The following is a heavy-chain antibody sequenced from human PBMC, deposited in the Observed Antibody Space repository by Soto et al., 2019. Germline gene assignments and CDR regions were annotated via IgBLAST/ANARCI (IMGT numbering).Heavy chain of an antibody. CDR1: GNPFTGDY. CDR2: INPNNDGT. V-gene: IGHV1-2*02. CDR3: ARDLGGSRDS. J-gene: IGHJ4*02. D-gene: IGHD1-26*01. Sequence: ASVKLSGNASGNPFTGDYIHWVRQAPGQGLEWMGWINPNNDGTTYGEKFQGRVTMTRDTSTSTAYMELSRLRSDDTAVYYCARDLGGSRDSWGQGTLVTVSS.